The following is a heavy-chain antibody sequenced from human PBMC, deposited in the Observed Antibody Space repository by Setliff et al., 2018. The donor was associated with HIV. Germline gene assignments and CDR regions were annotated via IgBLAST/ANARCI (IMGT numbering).Heavy chain of an antibody. CDR1: GYTFTNYY. J-gene: IGHJ4*02. V-gene: IGHV1-69*02. Sequence: SVKVSCKASGYTFTNYYIHWVRQAPGQGLEWMGRIIPILDIRSYAQKFQGRVTITADKSTSTAYMELSSLRSEDTAVYYCVGSSGWYIHFDYWGQGTLVTVSS. CDR3: VGSSGWYIHFDY. CDR2: IIPILDIR. D-gene: IGHD6-19*01.